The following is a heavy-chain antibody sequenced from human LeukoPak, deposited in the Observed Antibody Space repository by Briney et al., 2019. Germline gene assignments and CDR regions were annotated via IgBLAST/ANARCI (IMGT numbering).Heavy chain of an antibody. V-gene: IGHV1-2*02. CDR1: GYTFTDYY. J-gene: IGHJ4*02. D-gene: IGHD6-6*01. CDR3: ARVYVKAARFIDY. CDR2: ISPNSGGA. Sequence: ASVKVSCKASGYTFTDYYMHWVRQAPGQGLEWMGWISPNSGGANYAQKFQGRVTMTRDTSISTAYMELSRLRSDDTAVYYCARVYVKAARFIDYWGQGTLVTVSS.